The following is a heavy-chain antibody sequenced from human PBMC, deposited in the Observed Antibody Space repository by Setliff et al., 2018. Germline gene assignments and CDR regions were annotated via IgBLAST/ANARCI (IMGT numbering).Heavy chain of an antibody. V-gene: IGHV1-18*01. CDR3: ARDADHYDTDENPIFDY. Sequence: ASVKVSCKASGYTFTNYGISWVRQAPGQGLEWMGYIKTYNGDTYFARNLQGRLSMTTDASSSTAYMELTSLRSDDTAMYYCARDADHYDTDENPIFDYWCQGTLVTV. CDR1: GYTFTNYG. CDR2: IKTYNGDT. D-gene: IGHD3-9*01. J-gene: IGHJ4*02.